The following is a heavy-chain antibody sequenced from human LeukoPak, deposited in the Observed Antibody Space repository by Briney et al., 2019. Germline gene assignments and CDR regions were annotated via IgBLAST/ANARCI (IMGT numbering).Heavy chain of an antibody. V-gene: IGHV4-34*01. Sequence: SETLSLTCAVYGGSFSGYYWSWIRQPPGKGLERIGEINHSGSTNYNPSLKSRVTISVDTSKNQFSLKLSSVTAADTAVYYCARGRTPFRNFDYWGQGTLVTVSS. CDR2: INHSGST. CDR1: GGSFSGYY. J-gene: IGHJ4*02. CDR3: ARGRTPFRNFDY. D-gene: IGHD1-14*01.